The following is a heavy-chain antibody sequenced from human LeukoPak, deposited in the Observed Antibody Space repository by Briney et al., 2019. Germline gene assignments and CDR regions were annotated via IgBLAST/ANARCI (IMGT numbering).Heavy chain of an antibody. Sequence: SETLSLTCTVSGGSISSYYWSWIRQPAGKGLEWIGRIYTSGSTNYNPSLKSRVTMSVDTSKNQFSLRLSSVTAADTAVYYCAREQLRYFDWLEGYYGMDVWGQGTTVTVSS. CDR3: AREQLRYFDWLEGYYGMDV. J-gene: IGHJ6*02. V-gene: IGHV4-4*07. D-gene: IGHD3-9*01. CDR1: GGSISSYY. CDR2: IYTSGST.